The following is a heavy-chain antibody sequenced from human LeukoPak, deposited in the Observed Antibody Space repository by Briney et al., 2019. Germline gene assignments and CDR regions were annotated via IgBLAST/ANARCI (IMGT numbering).Heavy chain of an antibody. Sequence: PGRSLRLSCAASGFTFSSYAMHWVRQAPGKGLEWVAVISYDGSNKYYADSMKGRFTISRDNAKNTLYLHINSLRAEDTAVFYCVRGAYYFYGMDVWGQGTTVTASS. D-gene: IGHD3-16*01. CDR2: ISYDGSNK. J-gene: IGHJ6*02. V-gene: IGHV3-30-3*01. CDR3: VRGAYYFYGMDV. CDR1: GFTFSSYA.